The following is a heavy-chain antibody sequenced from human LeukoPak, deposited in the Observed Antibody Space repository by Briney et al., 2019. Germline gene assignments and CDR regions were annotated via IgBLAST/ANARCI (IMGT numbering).Heavy chain of an antibody. Sequence: GGSLRLSCAASGFTFSSYWMSWVRQAPGKGLEWVANIKQDGSEKYYVDSVKGRFTISRDNAKNSLCLQMNSLRAEDTAVYYCARVRVQGIITYYFDYWGQGTLVTVSS. CDR2: IKQDGSEK. D-gene: IGHD3-10*01. CDR1: GFTFSSYW. CDR3: ARVRVQGIITYYFDY. J-gene: IGHJ4*02. V-gene: IGHV3-7*01.